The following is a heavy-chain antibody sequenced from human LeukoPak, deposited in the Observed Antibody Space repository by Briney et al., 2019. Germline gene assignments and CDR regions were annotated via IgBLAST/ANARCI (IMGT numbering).Heavy chain of an antibody. D-gene: IGHD3-10*01. Sequence: PGGSLTLSCAASGFALRTYWMHWVRQAPGKGLVWVSLINSDGTSTIYADSVKGRFTISRDTAKNTLYLEMNRLRADDTAVYYCTRAGSGSSYDSWGQGTPVTVSS. CDR3: TRAGSGSSYDS. J-gene: IGHJ4*02. CDR1: GFALRTYW. V-gene: IGHV3-74*01. CDR2: INSDGTST.